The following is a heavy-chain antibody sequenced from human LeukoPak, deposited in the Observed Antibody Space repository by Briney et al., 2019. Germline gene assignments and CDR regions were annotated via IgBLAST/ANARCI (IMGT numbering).Heavy chain of an antibody. V-gene: IGHV1-2*02. D-gene: IGHD6-13*01. Sequence: ASVKVSCKASGGTFSSYAISWVRQAPGQGLEWMGWISPNSGDTNYAQKSQGRVTMTRDTSISTAYMELSRLRSDDTAVYYCARGGYFNTYYYYYMDVWGKGTTVTISS. CDR1: GGTFSSYA. J-gene: IGHJ6*03. CDR2: ISPNSGDT. CDR3: ARGGYFNTYYYYYMDV.